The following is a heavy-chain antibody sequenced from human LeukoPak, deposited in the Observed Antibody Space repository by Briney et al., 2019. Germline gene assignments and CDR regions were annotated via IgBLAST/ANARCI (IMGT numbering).Heavy chain of an antibody. CDR2: IKQDGSEK. V-gene: IGHV3-7*01. Sequence: GGSLRLSCAASGFIFSTYWMSWVRQAPGKGLEWVANIKQDGSEKYFVDSVKGRFTISRDNAKNSLYLQMNSLRAEDRALYYCAGVQGSTSCCAFDIWGQGTMVTVSS. CDR1: GFIFSTYW. CDR3: AGVQGSTSCCAFDI. J-gene: IGHJ3*02. D-gene: IGHD2-2*01.